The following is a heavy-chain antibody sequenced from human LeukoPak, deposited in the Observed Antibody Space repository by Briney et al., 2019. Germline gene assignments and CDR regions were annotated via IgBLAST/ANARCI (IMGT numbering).Heavy chain of an antibody. CDR1: GYNFINYG. CDR3: ARVARTAVGIRYYFDE. Sequence: GASVKVSCKASGYNFINYGIIWVRQAPGQGLDWMGWISTYNGNSIYAQKFQGRVTMTTDTSTSTGYMDLGSLTSDDTAVYYCARVARTAVGIRYYFDEWGQGTLVSVSS. J-gene: IGHJ4*02. D-gene: IGHD1-14*01. CDR2: ISTYNGNS. V-gene: IGHV1-18*01.